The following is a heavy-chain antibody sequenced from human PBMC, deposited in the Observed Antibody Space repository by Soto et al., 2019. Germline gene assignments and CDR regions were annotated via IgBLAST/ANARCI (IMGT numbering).Heavy chain of an antibody. CDR1: GFSFGANA. CDR2: IISNAYGGTT. J-gene: IGHJ2*01. V-gene: IGHV3-49*04. CDR3: SRISDTVTSWSIHL. Sequence: GGSLRLSCRTSGFSFGANAMIWVRQSPGKGLEWVGLIISNAYGGTTAYAASVEGRFTISSDDSKRIAYLQMESLKTADTATYLCSRISDTVTSWSIHLWGRGTLVTVSS. D-gene: IGHD4-17*01.